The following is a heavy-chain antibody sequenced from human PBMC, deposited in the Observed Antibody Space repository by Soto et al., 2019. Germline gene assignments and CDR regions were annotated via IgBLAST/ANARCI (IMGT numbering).Heavy chain of an antibody. J-gene: IGHJ4*02. CDR2: ISGSGGGT. CDR3: AKGRYSSRWYEIFDY. D-gene: IGHD6-13*01. CDR1: GFTFSSYA. Sequence: GGSLRLSCAASGFTFSSYAMSWVRQAPGKGLEWVSAISGSGGGTYYADSVKGRFTISRDNSKNTLYLQMKSLRAEDTAVYYCAKGRYSSRWYEIFDYWGQGTLVTVSS. V-gene: IGHV3-23*01.